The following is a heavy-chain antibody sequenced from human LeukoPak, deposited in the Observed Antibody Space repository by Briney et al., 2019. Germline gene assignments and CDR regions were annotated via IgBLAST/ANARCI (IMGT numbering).Heavy chain of an antibody. CDR3: ARDLYSSGWGYFDY. J-gene: IGHJ4*02. CDR1: GYSISSGYY. CDR2: IYHSGST. V-gene: IGHV4-38-2*02. D-gene: IGHD6-19*01. Sequence: SETLSLTCTISGYSISSGYYWGWIRQPPGKGLEWIGSIYHSGSTYYNPSLKSRVTISLDTSENQFSLKLSSVTAADTAVYYCARDLYSSGWGYFDYWAREPWSPSPQ.